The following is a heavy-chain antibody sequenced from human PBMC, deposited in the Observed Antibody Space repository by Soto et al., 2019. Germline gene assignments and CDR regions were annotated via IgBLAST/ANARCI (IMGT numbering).Heavy chain of an antibody. CDR2: ISGSGGST. J-gene: IGHJ6*02. Sequence: GGSLRLSCVASGFTFSSYAMSWVRQAPGKGLEWVSAISGSGGSTYYADSVTGRFTICRDNSKNTLYLQMNRLRAEVKAVCYCAKDMMVYVVVVAAALYYYSGMDVWGQGTTVTVSS. CDR3: AKDMMVYVVVVAAALYYYSGMDV. CDR1: GFTFSSYA. D-gene: IGHD2-15*01. V-gene: IGHV3-23*01.